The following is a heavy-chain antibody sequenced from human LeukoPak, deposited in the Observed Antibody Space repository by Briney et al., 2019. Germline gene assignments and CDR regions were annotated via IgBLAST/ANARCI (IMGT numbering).Heavy chain of an antibody. CDR2: IYPGDSDT. Sequence: GESLKISCKGSGYSFTSYWIGWVRQMPGKGLEWMGIIYPGDSDTRYSPSFQGQVTISADKSISTAYLQWSSLKASDTAMYYCARVSGNSGRFLEWFPKATFDYWGQGTLVTVSS. J-gene: IGHJ4*02. CDR1: GYSFTSYW. V-gene: IGHV5-51*01. D-gene: IGHD3-3*01. CDR3: ARVSGNSGRFLEWFPKATFDY.